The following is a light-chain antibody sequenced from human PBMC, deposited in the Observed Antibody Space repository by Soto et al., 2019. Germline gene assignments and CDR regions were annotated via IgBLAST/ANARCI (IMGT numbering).Light chain of an antibody. CDR2: GTS. CDR3: QQYGTSALT. J-gene: IGKJ4*01. CDR1: QSVSSSY. V-gene: IGKV3-20*01. Sequence: IVLTQSPGTLSLSPGERATLSCRASQSVSSSYLVWYQQRPGQPPRLLIYGTSNRAAGIPDRFSGSGSGRDFALTIYRLEPEDSAVYYCQQYGTSALTFGGGTKVGIK.